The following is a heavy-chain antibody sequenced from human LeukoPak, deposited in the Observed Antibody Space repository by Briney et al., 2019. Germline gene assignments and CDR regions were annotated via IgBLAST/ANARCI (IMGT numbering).Heavy chain of an antibody. J-gene: IGHJ4*02. Sequence: ASVKVSCKASDYTFPSHGLSWVRQAPGQGLEWMGWISASNGNTDYAQKFQGRLTMTTDASTKTAYMELRSLRSDDTAMYYCTGRGITASRIDYWGQGTLVTVSS. D-gene: IGHD6-13*01. V-gene: IGHV1-18*01. CDR3: TGRGITASRIDY. CDR2: ISASNGNT. CDR1: DYTFPSHG.